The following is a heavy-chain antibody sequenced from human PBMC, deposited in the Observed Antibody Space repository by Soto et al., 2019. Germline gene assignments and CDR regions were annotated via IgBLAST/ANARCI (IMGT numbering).Heavy chain of an antibody. CDR3: AGCSPVGFYYYYYMDV. Sequence: EVQLLESGGGLVQPGGSLRPSCAASGFTFSSYAMSWVRQAPGKGLEWDSAISGGGGSTYYADAVKGRFTISRDNSKNTLYLQMNSLSAEDTAVHYCAGCSPVGFYYYYYMDVWGKGTTGAVS. D-gene: IGHD2-15*01. V-gene: IGHV3-23*01. CDR1: GFTFSSYA. J-gene: IGHJ6*03. CDR2: ISGGGGST.